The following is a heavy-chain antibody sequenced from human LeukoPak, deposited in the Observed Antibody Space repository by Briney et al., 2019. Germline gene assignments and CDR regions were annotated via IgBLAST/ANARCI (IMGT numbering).Heavy chain of an antibody. CDR3: ARHLNDYGDY. CDR1: GYTFTGFH. V-gene: IGHV1-2*02. J-gene: IGHJ4*02. Sequence: ASVKVSCKASGYTFTGFHMHWVRQAPGQGLEWMGWVNPNSGGSNYAQKFQGRVSMTRDTSISTAYMELSSLRSDDTAVYYCARHLNDYGDYWGQGTLVTVSS. CDR2: VNPNSGGS.